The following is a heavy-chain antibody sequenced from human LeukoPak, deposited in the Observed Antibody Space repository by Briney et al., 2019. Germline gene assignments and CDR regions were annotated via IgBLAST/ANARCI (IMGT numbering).Heavy chain of an antibody. Sequence: GGSLRLSCAASGFTFSSYAMSWVRQAPGKGLEWVSAISGSGGSTYYADSVKGRFTISRDNSKNTLYLQMNSLRAEDTAVYYCAKEILKVEWELLMGLAHDYWGQGTLVTVSS. V-gene: IGHV3-23*01. J-gene: IGHJ4*02. CDR2: ISGSGGST. CDR1: GFTFSSYA. CDR3: AKEILKVEWELLMGLAHDY. D-gene: IGHD1-26*01.